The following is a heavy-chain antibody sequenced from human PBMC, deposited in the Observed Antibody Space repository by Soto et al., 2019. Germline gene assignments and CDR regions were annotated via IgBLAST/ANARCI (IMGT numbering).Heavy chain of an antibody. D-gene: IGHD1-26*01. CDR3: AKDLYVQPPSGWFDP. CDR2: ISGSGGST. Sequence: LRLSCAASGFTFSSYAMGWVRQAPGKGLEWVSAISGSGGSTYYADSVKGRFTISRDNSKNTLYLQMNSLRAEDTAVYYCAKDLYVQPPSGWFDPWGQGTVVTVS. J-gene: IGHJ5*02. V-gene: IGHV3-23*01. CDR1: GFTFSSYA.